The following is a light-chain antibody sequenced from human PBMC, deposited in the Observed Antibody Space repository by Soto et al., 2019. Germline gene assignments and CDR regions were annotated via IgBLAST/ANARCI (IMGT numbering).Light chain of an antibody. CDR2: LNSDGSH. CDR1: SGPSYYA. J-gene: IGLJ2*01. CDR3: QTWGTGGVV. V-gene: IGLV4-69*01. Sequence: QSVLTQSPSASASLGASVKLTCTLSSGPSYYAIAWHQQQPEKGPRYLMKLNSDGSHSKGDGIPDRFSGSSSGAERYLTISSLQSEDEADYYCQTWGTGGVVFGGGTKLTVL.